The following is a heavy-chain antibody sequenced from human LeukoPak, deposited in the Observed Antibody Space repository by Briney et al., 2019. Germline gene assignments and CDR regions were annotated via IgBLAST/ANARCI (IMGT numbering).Heavy chain of an antibody. CDR2: ISSSSSTI. V-gene: IGHV3-48*01. CDR3: ARWERAMARGVIIEEDYFDY. CDR1: GFTFSSYS. D-gene: IGHD3-10*01. Sequence: GGSLRLSCAASGFTFSSYSMNWVRQAPGKGLEWVSYISSSSSTIYYADSVKGRFTISRDNAKNSLYLQMNSLRAEDTAVYYCARWERAMARGVIIEEDYFDYWGQGTLVTVSS. J-gene: IGHJ4*02.